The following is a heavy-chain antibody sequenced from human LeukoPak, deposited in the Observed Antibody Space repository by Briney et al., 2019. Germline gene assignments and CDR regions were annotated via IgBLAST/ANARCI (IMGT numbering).Heavy chain of an antibody. Sequence: SETLSLTCTVSGGSISSYYWSWIRQPPGQGLEWIGYIYYSGSTNYNPSLKSRVTISVDTSKNQFSLKLSSVTAADTAVYYCAREGSGYYYSGWFDPWGQGTLVTVSS. CDR1: GGSISSYY. V-gene: IGHV4-59*01. D-gene: IGHD3-22*01. CDR3: AREGSGYYYSGWFDP. CDR2: IYYSGST. J-gene: IGHJ5*02.